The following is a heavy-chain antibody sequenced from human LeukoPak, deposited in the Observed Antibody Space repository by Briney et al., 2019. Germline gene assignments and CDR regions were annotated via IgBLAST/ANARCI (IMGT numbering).Heavy chain of an antibody. CDR1: GFTFSSYS. J-gene: IGHJ6*02. D-gene: IGHD2-8*01. Sequence: SGGSLRLSCAASGFTFSSYSMNWVRQAPGKGLEWVSSISSANTYIYYADSVKGRFTISRDNAKNSVYLQMNSLRAEDTAVYYCAGYKGRYCTNGVCYEVYYYYGMDVWGQGTTVTVSS. V-gene: IGHV3-21*06. CDR3: AGYKGRYCTNGVCYEVYYYYGMDV. CDR2: ISSANTYI.